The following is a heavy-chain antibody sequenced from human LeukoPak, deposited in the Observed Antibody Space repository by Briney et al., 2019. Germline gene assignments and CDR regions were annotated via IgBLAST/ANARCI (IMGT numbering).Heavy chain of an antibody. CDR2: IIGSGGST. CDR1: GFTFSSYA. J-gene: IGHJ4*02. V-gene: IGHV3-23*01. Sequence: GGSLRLSCAASGFTFSSYAMSWVRQAPGMGLEWVSAIIGSGGSTYYADSVKGRFAISRDNSKNTLYLQMNSLRAEDTAVYYCARDKGDFHTSGSLFVFGGQGTLVTVSS. CDR3: ARDKGDFHTSGSLFVF. D-gene: IGHD3-22*01.